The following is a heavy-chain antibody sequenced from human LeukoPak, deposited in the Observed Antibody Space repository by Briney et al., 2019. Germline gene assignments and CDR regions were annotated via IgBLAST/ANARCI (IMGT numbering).Heavy chain of an antibody. V-gene: IGHV1-2*02. Sequence: GASVKVSCKASGYTFTGYYMHWVRQAPGQGLEWMGWINPNSGGTNYAQKFQGRVTMTRDTSISTAYMELSRLRSDDTAVYYCARDYYDSSGYYPKAIGHWGQGTLVTVSS. CDR3: ARDYYDSSGYYPKAIGH. CDR1: GYTFTGYY. J-gene: IGHJ5*02. CDR2: INPNSGGT. D-gene: IGHD3-22*01.